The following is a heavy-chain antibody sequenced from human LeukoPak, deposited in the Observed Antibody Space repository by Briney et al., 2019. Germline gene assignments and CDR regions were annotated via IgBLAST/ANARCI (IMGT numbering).Heavy chain of an antibody. V-gene: IGHV4-4*07. D-gene: IGHD6-13*01. CDR2: IYHSGST. Sequence: SETLSLTCTVSGGSISSYYWSWIRQPAGKGLEWIGSIYHSGSTYYNPSLKSRVTISVDMSKNQFSLKLSSVTAADTAVYYCARVLAAAGLYYFDYWGQGTLVTVSS. CDR3: ARVLAAAGLYYFDY. CDR1: GGSISSYY. J-gene: IGHJ4*02.